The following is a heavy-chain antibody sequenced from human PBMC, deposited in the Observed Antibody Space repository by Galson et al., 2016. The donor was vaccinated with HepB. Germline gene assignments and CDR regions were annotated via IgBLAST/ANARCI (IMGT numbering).Heavy chain of an antibody. CDR1: GDSVSSNSAA. V-gene: IGHV6-1*01. Sequence: CAIFGDSVSSNSAAWNWIRQSPSRGLEWLGRTYYRSKWYNDYAESVKSRITINPDTSKNQFSLQLHSVTPDDTAFYYCAGEGASGYALDYWGQGTLVTVSS. J-gene: IGHJ4*02. CDR3: AGEGASGYALDY. D-gene: IGHD6-25*01. CDR2: TYYRSKWYN.